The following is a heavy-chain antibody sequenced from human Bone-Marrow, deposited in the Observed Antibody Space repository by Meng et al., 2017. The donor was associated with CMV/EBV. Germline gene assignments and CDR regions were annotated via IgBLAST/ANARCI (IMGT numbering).Heavy chain of an antibody. V-gene: IGHV4-34*01. D-gene: IGHD3-3*01. J-gene: IGHJ6*02. CDR3: ARGPPLRFLEWLPYYYGMDV. CDR1: GGSFSGYY. Sequence: GSLRLSCAVYGGSFSGYYWSWIRQPPGKGLEWIGEINHSGSTNCNPSLKSRVTISVDTSKNQFSLKLSSVTAADTAVYYCARGPPLRFLEWLPYYYGMDVWGQGTTVTVSS. CDR2: INHSGST.